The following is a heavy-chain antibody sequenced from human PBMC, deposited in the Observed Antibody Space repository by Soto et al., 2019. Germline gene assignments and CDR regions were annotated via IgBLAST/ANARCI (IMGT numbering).Heavy chain of an antibody. Sequence: SETLSLTCSVSGRSIRNYYWSWIRQPAGRGLEWIGRIYTSGNTTYNPSLKSRVTMSVDTSKNQFSLKLISVTAADTAVYYCARDVRYAYDFWGQGTLVTVSS. CDR2: IYTSGNT. J-gene: IGHJ4*02. D-gene: IGHD3-3*01. V-gene: IGHV4-4*07. CDR3: ARDVRYAYDF. CDR1: GRSIRNYY.